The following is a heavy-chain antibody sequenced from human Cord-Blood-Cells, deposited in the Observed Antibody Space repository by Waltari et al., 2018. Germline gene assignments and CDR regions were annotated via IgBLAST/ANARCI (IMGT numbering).Heavy chain of an antibody. CDR1: GYTSTGYY. CDR3: ASLTGDRMLDY. Sequence: QVQLAQSGAEVMKPVASVKVPCQASGYTSTGYYMHGGRQAPGQGLECMGWINPNSGGTNYAQKSQGRVTMTRDTSINTAYMELSRLRSDDTAVYYCASLTGDRMLDYWGQGTLVTVSS. CDR2: INPNSGGT. D-gene: IGHD7-27*01. J-gene: IGHJ4*02. V-gene: IGHV1-2*02.